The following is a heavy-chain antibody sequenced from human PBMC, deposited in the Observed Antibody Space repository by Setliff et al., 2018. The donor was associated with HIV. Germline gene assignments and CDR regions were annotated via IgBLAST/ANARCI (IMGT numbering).Heavy chain of an antibody. V-gene: IGHV3-48*01. Sequence: PSETLSLTCTVSGGSFTGRSYYWGWIRQPPGKGLEWVSYISGSSGSIYHADSVKGRFTVSRDNAKNSLYMQMNHLRVEDAAVYYCAGDASPDSESGGYSAGGYWGPGTLVTAPQ. D-gene: IGHD3-22*01. J-gene: IGHJ4*02. CDR3: AGDASPDSESGGYSAGGY. CDR2: ISGSSGSI. CDR1: GGSFTGRSYY.